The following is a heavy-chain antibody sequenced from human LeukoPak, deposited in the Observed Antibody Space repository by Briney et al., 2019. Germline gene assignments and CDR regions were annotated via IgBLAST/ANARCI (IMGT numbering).Heavy chain of an antibody. CDR1: GFAFTSYA. J-gene: IGHJ4*02. Sequence: GGSLRLSCAASGFAFTSYAMTWVRQAPGKGLEWVSGISTSGDRTYYADSVKGRFTISRDNSKNTLYLQMNSLRAEDTAEYYCARSAVGTSCCTAVDYWGQGTLVTVSS. V-gene: IGHV3-23*01. CDR3: ARSAVGTSCCTAVDY. D-gene: IGHD1-26*01. CDR2: ISTSGDRT.